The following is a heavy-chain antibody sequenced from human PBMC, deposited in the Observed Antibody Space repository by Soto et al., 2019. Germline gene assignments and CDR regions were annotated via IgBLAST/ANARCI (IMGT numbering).Heavy chain of an antibody. V-gene: IGHV1-69*01. Sequence: QVQLVQSGAEVKKPGSSVKVSCKTSGGTFSSYSVSWVRQAPGQGLEWMGGIIPIFGIPTYAQKFQVRVTISADDSTSTASMELSGLRSEDTAIYYCTRGHGFNGACFDYWGQGTLVTVSS. CDR3: TRGHGFNGACFDY. CDR2: IIPIFGIP. CDR1: GGTFSSYS. D-gene: IGHD2-8*01. J-gene: IGHJ4*02.